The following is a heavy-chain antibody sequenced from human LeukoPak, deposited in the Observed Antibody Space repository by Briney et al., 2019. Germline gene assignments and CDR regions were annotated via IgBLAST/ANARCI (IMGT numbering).Heavy chain of an antibody. CDR1: GYTFTGYY. D-gene: IGHD2-2*02. CDR2: INPNSGGI. Sequence: ASVKVSCKASGYTFTGYYMHWVRQAPGQGLEWMGWINPNSGGINYAQKFQGRVTMTRDTSISTAYMELSRLRSDDTAVYYCARVQYCSSTSCYRGAFDIWGQGTMVTVSS. J-gene: IGHJ3*02. CDR3: ARVQYCSSTSCYRGAFDI. V-gene: IGHV1-2*02.